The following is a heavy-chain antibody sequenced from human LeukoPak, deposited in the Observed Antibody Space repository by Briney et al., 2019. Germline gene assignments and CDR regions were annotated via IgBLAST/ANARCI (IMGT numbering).Heavy chain of an antibody. CDR3: VKDLRSTWSNWFDP. CDR2: ISSSSSVI. V-gene: IGHV3-48*02. D-gene: IGHD6-13*01. Sequence: GGSLRLSCAASGFTFSAYSMHWVRQAPGKGLEWVSYISSSSSVIYYADSVKGRFTISRDNAKNSLFLQMNSLRDEDTAVYYCVKDLRSTWSNWFDPWGQGTLVTVSS. J-gene: IGHJ5*02. CDR1: GFTFSAYS.